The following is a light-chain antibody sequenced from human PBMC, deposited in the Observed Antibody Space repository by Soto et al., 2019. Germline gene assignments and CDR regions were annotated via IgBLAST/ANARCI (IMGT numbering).Light chain of an antibody. V-gene: IGKV3-15*01. CDR1: QDIGSA. CDR2: DAS. J-gene: IGKJ4*01. Sequence: EVVLTQSPATLSVSRGDRATLSCRASQDIGSAVAWYHQRSGQAPRLLIFDASIRVPTTPARFSGSVSGTEFTLTISSLESEDFAVYYCQQYNNWPPLTFGGGTKVDIK. CDR3: QQYNNWPPLT.